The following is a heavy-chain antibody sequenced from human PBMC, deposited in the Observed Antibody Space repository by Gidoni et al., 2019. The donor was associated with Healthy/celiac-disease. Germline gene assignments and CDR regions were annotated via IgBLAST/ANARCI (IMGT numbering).Heavy chain of an antibody. J-gene: IGHJ5*02. CDR1: GFTFSNAW. D-gene: IGHD1-7*01. Sequence: EVQLVESGGGLVKPGGSLRLSCAASGFTFSNAWMSWVRQAPGKGLGWVGRIKSKTDGGTTDYAAPVKGRFTISKDDSKNTLYLQMNSLKTEDTAVYYCTTDYNWNYGDWFDPWGQGTLVTVSS. V-gene: IGHV3-15*01. CDR3: TTDYNWNYGDWFDP. CDR2: IKSKTDGGTT.